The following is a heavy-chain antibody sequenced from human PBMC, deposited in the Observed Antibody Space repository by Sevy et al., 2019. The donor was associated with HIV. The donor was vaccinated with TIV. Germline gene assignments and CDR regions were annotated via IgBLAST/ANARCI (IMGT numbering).Heavy chain of an antibody. V-gene: IGHV3-11*06. CDR3: ARDGNSGYYFNYYYYGMDV. J-gene: IGHJ6*02. D-gene: IGHD3-22*01. CDR2: ISGDSGHT. Sequence: GGSLRLSCAATGFSLNDYYMTWIRQAPGKGLEWVSYISGDSGHTNYAESVKGRFTISRDSTKNFVYLQMDGLRAEDTATYYCARDGNSGYYFNYYYYGMDVWGQGTTVTVSS. CDR1: GFSLNDYY.